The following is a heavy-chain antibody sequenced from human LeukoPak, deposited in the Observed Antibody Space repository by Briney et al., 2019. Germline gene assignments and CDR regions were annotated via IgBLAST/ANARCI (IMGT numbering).Heavy chain of an antibody. CDR2: INHSGST. Sequence: KTSETLSLTCAVYGGSFSGYYWSWIRQPPGKGLEWIGEINHSGSTNYNPSLKSRVTISVDTSKNQFSLRLSSVTAADTAVYYCATDRGWRTSGYYLYYFEYWGQGTLVTYSS. V-gene: IGHV4-34*01. CDR3: ATDRGWRTSGYYLYYFEY. D-gene: IGHD3-3*01. CDR1: GGSFSGYY. J-gene: IGHJ4*02.